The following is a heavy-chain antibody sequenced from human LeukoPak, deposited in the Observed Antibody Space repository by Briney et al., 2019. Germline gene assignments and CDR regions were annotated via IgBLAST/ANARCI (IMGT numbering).Heavy chain of an antibody. J-gene: IGHJ5*02. CDR1: GYTFTSYG. V-gene: IGHV1-18*01. CDR3: ARLYDSTTYSWFDP. D-gene: IGHD3-22*01. Sequence: ASVKVSCKASGYTFTSYGISWVRQAPGQGLEWMGWISAYNGNTNYAQKLQGRVTMTTDTSTSTAYMELRSLRSDDTAVYYCARLYDSTTYSWFDPWGQGTLVTVSS. CDR2: ISAYNGNT.